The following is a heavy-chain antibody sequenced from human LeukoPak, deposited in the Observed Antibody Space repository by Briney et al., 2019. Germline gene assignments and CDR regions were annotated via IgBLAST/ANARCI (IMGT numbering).Heavy chain of an antibody. J-gene: IGHJ4*02. CDR2: ISYDGSNK. Sequence: PGRSLRLSCAASGFTFSSYGMHWVRQAPGKGLEWVAVISYDGSNKYYADSVKGRFTISRDNSKNTLYLQMNSLRAEDTAVYYCAKDLFSSSAGDYWGQGTLVTVSS. V-gene: IGHV3-30*18. CDR1: GFTFSSYG. D-gene: IGHD6-6*01. CDR3: AKDLFSSSAGDY.